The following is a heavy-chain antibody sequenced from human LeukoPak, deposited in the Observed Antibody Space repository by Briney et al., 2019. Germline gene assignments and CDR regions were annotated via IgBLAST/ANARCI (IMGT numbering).Heavy chain of an antibody. Sequence: TGGSLRLSCSASGFTFSDYAMHWVRQAPGRGLQFVSAISSSGDYTSYSDSVKGRFTISRDNSKNTLHLQMSSLRPEDTAVYFCVKRSRTSDYAYDYWGQGSLVTVSS. D-gene: IGHD4-17*01. V-gene: IGHV3-64D*06. CDR1: GFTFSDYA. J-gene: IGHJ4*02. CDR2: ISSSGDYT. CDR3: VKRSRTSDYAYDY.